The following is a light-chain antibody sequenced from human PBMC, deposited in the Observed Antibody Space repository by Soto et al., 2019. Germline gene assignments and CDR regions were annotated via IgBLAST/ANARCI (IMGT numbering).Light chain of an antibody. CDR3: QQYGSSPIT. Sequence: EIVLTQSPGTLSLSPGERATLSCRASQSVSSSYLAWYQQKPGQAPRLLIYGASSRATGIPERFSGSGSGTDFTLTISRLEPEDFAVYYFQQYGSSPITFGQWTRLEIK. J-gene: IGKJ5*01. CDR2: GAS. V-gene: IGKV3-20*01. CDR1: QSVSSSY.